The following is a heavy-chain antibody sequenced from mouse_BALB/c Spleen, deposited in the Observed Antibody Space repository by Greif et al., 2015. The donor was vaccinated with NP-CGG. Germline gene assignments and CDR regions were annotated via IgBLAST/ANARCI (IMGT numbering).Heavy chain of an antibody. V-gene: IGHV14-4*02. CDR3: NGNWFAY. CDR2: IDPENGDT. J-gene: IGHJ3*01. CDR1: GFNIKDYY. Sequence: EVQLQQSGAELVRSGASVKLSRTASGFNIKDYYMHWVKQRPEQGQEWIGWIDPENGDTEYAPKFQGKATMTADTSSNTAYLQLSSLTSEDTAVYYCNGNWFAYWGQGTLVTVSA.